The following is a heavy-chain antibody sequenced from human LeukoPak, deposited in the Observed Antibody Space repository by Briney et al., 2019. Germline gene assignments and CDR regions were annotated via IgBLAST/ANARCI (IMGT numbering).Heavy chain of an antibody. CDR1: GGSFSGYY. D-gene: IGHD5-18*01. Sequence: SETLSLTCAVYGGSFSGYYWSWIRQPPGKGLEWIGEINHSGSTNYNPSLKSRVTISVDTSENQFSLKLSSVTAADTAVYYCARGYSYGSIDYWGQGTLVTVSS. CDR2: INHSGST. J-gene: IGHJ4*02. V-gene: IGHV4-34*01. CDR3: ARGYSYGSIDY.